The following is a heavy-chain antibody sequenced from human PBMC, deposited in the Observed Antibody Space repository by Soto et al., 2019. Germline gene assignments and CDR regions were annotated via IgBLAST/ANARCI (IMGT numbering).Heavy chain of an antibody. V-gene: IGHV4-31*11. D-gene: IGHD3-22*01. CDR1: GYSIGSASY. CDR3: ARVPTYYQRSVGYQPFHP. J-gene: IGHJ5*02. Sequence: PSETLSLTCAVSGYSIGSASYWGWIRQSPGKGLEWLGYIHYSGGATYSPSYNPSLKGRLTISVDTSKSLFSLKLTSVSAADTAMYYCARVPTYYQRSVGYQPFHPWGQGTQVTVSS. CDR2: IHYSGGATYSP.